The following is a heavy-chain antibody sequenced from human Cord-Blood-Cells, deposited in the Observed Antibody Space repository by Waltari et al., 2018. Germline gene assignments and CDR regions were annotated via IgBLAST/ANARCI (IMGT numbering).Heavy chain of an antibody. Sequence: QVQLQQWGAGLLKPSETLSLTCAVYGGSFSGYYWSWIRQPPGKGLEWIGEINHSVSTNSNPSLRSRVTISVDTSKNQFSLRLSSVTAADTAVYYWATRHGYSSSWYYFQHWGQGTLVTVSS. CDR2: INHSVST. CDR1: GGSFSGYY. D-gene: IGHD6-13*01. CDR3: ATRHGYSSSWYYFQH. V-gene: IGHV4-34*01. J-gene: IGHJ1*01.